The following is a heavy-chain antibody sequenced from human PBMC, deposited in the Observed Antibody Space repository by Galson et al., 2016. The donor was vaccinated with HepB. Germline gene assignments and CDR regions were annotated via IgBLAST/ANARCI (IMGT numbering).Heavy chain of an antibody. V-gene: IGHV3-74*03. Sequence: SLRLSCAASGFTFSDFWMHWVRQVPGQGLVWVSRLYNDGNYATYADSVKGRFTISRDNAKNTVYLQMNSLRAEDTAVYYCTRGRRHLKTDSGYVGGDPDYWGQGTLVTVSS. CDR1: GFTFSDFW. J-gene: IGHJ4*02. CDR2: LYNDGNYA. D-gene: IGHD3-22*01. CDR3: TRGRRHLKTDSGYVGGDPDY.